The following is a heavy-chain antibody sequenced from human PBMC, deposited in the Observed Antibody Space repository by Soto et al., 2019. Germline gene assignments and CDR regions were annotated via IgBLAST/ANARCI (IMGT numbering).Heavy chain of an antibody. CDR3: ARDLAYYDSLIDY. CDR1: GFTFSDYY. V-gene: IGHV3-11*06. CDR2: ISSSSSYT. J-gene: IGHJ4*02. D-gene: IGHD3-22*01. Sequence: PGGSLRLSCAASGFTFSDYYMSWIRQAPGKGLEWVSYISSSSSYTNYADSVKGRFTISRDNAKNSLYLQMNSLRAEDTAVYYCARDLAYYDSLIDYWGQGTLVTVSS.